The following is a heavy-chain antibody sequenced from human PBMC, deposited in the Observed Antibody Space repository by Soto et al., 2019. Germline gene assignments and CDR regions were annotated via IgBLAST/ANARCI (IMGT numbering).Heavy chain of an antibody. V-gene: IGHV1-8*01. CDR1: GCTFTSYD. Sequence: ASVKVSCKASGCTFTSYDIYWVRQATGQGREWMGWMNPNSGNTGYAQKFQGRVTMTRNTSISTAYMELSSLRSEDTAVYYCATYYDFWSGFYGMDVWGQGTTVTVSS. CDR2: MNPNSGNT. D-gene: IGHD3-3*01. J-gene: IGHJ6*02. CDR3: ATYYDFWSGFYGMDV.